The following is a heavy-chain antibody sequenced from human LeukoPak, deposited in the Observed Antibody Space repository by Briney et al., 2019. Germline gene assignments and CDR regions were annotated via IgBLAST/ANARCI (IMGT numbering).Heavy chain of an antibody. CDR2: IYHSGST. D-gene: IGHD6-13*01. Sequence: PSETLSLTCTVSGGSISSGGYCWSWIRQPPGKGLECIGYIYHSGSTYYNPSLKSRVTISVDTSKNQFSLKLSSVTAADTAVYYCARYAQTPGIVAELELDYWGQGTLVTVSS. J-gene: IGHJ4*02. CDR3: ARYAQTPGIVAELELDY. V-gene: IGHV4-30-2*01. CDR1: GGSISSGGYC.